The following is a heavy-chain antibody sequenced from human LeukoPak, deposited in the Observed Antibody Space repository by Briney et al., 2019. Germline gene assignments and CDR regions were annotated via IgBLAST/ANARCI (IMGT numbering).Heavy chain of an antibody. V-gene: IGHV3-23*01. D-gene: IGHD3-10*01. Sequence: GGSLRLSCAASGLTFSSYAMSWVRQAPGKGLEWVSAISGSGGSTYYADSVTGRFTISRDNSKNTLYLQMNSLRAEDTAVYYCARGRIASYSYRMDVWGQGTTVNVSS. CDR2: ISGSGGST. CDR3: ARGRIASYSYRMDV. J-gene: IGHJ6*02. CDR1: GLTFSSYA.